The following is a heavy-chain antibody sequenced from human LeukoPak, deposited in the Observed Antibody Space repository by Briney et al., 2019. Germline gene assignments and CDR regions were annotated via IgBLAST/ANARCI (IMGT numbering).Heavy chain of an antibody. CDR2: IYYSGST. J-gene: IGHJ4*02. CDR1: GGSISTYY. Sequence: SETLSPTCSVSGGSISTYYWSWIRQPPGKGLEWIGYIYYSGSTNYNPSLKSRVTISVHTSQNQFSLKLSSVTAADTAVYYCARRYSSGPFDYWGQGTLVTVSS. D-gene: IGHD5-18*01. CDR3: ARRYSSGPFDY. V-gene: IGHV4-59*08.